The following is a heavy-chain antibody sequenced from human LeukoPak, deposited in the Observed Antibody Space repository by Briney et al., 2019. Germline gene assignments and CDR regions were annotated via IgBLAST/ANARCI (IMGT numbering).Heavy chain of an antibody. CDR2: MWNAGTNT. D-gene: IGHD3-16*01. CDR1: GFSFSTYG. J-gene: IGHJ4*02. CDR3: AGDTPPGGDYYFDY. Sequence: PGGSLRLLCAASGFSFSTYGMHWVRQAPAKALEWVALMWNAGTNTYYADSVKGRFTISRDNSKNTLYLQMNSLRAEDTAVYYCAGDTPPGGDYYFDYWGQGTLVIVSS. V-gene: IGHV3-33*01.